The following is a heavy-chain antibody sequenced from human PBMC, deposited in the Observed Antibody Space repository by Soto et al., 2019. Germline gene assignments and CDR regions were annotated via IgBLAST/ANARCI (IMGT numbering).Heavy chain of an antibody. CDR1: GYIFINYA. V-gene: IGHV1-3*01. D-gene: IGHD6-19*01. Sequence: QVQLVQSGAEVRKPGASVKVSCKTSGYIFINYAMHWVRQAPGQRLEWMGWINGGNGKTEYSQKFQGRVTITRDTSASTVYMELSSLTSEDTAVFYCASSGYSSGWYHWYFDFWGRGTLVTVS. J-gene: IGHJ2*01. CDR2: INGGNGKT. CDR3: ASSGYSSGWYHWYFDF.